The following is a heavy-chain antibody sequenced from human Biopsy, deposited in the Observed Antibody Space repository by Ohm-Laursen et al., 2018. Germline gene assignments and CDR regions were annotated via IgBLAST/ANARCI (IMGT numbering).Heavy chain of an antibody. CDR2: IIAVSGLV. Sequence: SSVKVSCKASGGTFSNYAISWVRQAPGEGLEWMGGIIAVSGLVNYAPKFQGRVSITADKSTTTAYMELSNLKSENTAVYYCATPFQYYDSWGGYPPFDHWGQGTLVTVSS. D-gene: IGHD3-3*01. CDR3: ATPFQYYDSWGGYPPFDH. CDR1: GGTFSNYA. V-gene: IGHV1-69*17. J-gene: IGHJ4*02.